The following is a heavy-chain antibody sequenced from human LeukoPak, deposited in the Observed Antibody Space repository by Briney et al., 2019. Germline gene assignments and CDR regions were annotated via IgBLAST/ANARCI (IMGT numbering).Heavy chain of an antibody. CDR3: VRVGYAYGPVGNWFDP. CDR1: GGSISSSGYY. D-gene: IGHD5-18*01. Sequence: PSETLSLTCTVSGGSISSSGYYWGWVRQPPGKGLEWIGNIYYSGSSYSSPSLKSRVTISSDTSKNQFSVKLTSVTAADTAVYYCVRVGYAYGPVGNWFDPWGQGVLVTVSS. CDR2: IYYSGSS. V-gene: IGHV4-39*01. J-gene: IGHJ5*02.